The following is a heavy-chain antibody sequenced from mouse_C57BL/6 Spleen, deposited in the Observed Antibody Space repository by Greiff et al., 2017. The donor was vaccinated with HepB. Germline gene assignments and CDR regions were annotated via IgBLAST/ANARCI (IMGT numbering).Heavy chain of an antibody. V-gene: IGHV1-69*01. Sequence: VQLQQPGAELVMPGASVKLSCKASGYTFTSYWMHWVKQRPGQGLEWIGEIDPSDSYTNYNQKFKGKSTLTVDKSSSTAYMQLSSLTSEDSAVYYGEMHGGKNAMDDWGQGTSVTVSS. J-gene: IGHJ4*01. CDR1: GYTFTSYW. CDR2: IDPSDSYT. CDR3: EMHGGKNAMDD.